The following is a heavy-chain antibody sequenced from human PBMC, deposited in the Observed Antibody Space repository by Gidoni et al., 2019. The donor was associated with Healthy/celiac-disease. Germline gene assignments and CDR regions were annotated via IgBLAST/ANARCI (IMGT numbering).Heavy chain of an antibody. CDR2: VKQYGSEK. Sequence: EVQLVESGGGLVQPGGSLRLSCAASGFTFSSDGRSWVRQAPGKGLEWVANVKQYGSEKYYVDSVKGRFTISRDNAKNSLYLQMNSLRAEDTAVSYCARERAPGDYWGQGTLVTVSS. J-gene: IGHJ4*02. V-gene: IGHV3-7*01. CDR1: GFTFSSDG. CDR3: ARERAPGDY.